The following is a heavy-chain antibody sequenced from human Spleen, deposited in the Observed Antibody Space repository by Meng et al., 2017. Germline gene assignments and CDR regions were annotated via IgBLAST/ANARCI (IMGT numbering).Heavy chain of an antibody. V-gene: IGHV3-23*01. CDR2: ISASTGST. CDR3: ARAPIDKYDLSALPLDY. J-gene: IGHJ4*02. D-gene: IGHD3-16*01. Sequence: GESLKISCAASGFTFSNYAMSWVRQAPGKGLEWVSRISASTGSTYYADSVKGRFTISRDNYKNTLYLQMNSLRAEDRAVYYCARAPIDKYDLSALPLDYWGQGTLVTVSS. CDR1: GFTFSNYA.